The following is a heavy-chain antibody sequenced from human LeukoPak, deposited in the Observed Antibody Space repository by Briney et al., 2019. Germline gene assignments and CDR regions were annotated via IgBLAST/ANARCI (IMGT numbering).Heavy chain of an antibody. V-gene: IGHV4-30-4*08. D-gene: IGHD2-2*01. CDR3: DRGGGYCSSTSCREAAWFDP. CDR2: IYYRGST. Sequence: PSETLSLTCTVSGGSISSGDYYWSWIRQPPGKGLEWLGYIYYRGSTYNNPPRKSHVTTSVDTSKIQFSLKLSSVTAADTAVYYCDRGGGYCSSTSCREAAWFDPWGQGTLVTVSS. J-gene: IGHJ5*02. CDR1: GGSISSGDYY.